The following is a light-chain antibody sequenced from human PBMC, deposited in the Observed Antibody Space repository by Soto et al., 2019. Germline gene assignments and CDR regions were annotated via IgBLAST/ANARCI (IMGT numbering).Light chain of an antibody. V-gene: IGKV1-9*01. CDR3: QQLNSYPRLT. Sequence: DIQLTQSPSFLSASVGDRVTITCRASQGISSYLAWYQQKPGKAPKLLIYAASTLQSGVPSRFSGSGSGTEFTLTISSLQPEDFATYYCQQLNSYPRLTFGGGTKVENK. CDR2: AAS. CDR1: QGISSY. J-gene: IGKJ4*01.